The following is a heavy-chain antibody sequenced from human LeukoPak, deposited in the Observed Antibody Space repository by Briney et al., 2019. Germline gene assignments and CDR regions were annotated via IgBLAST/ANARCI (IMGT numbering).Heavy chain of an antibody. J-gene: IGHJ4*02. CDR1: GFTFSSYG. V-gene: IGHV3-30*02. CDR2: IRYDGSNK. CDR3: AKEGFGEFRPYYFDY. Sequence: PGGSLRLSCAASGFTFSSYGMHWVRQAPGKELEWVAFIRYDGSNKYYADSVKGRFTISRDNSKNTLYLQMNSLRAEDTAVYYCAKEGFGEFRPYYFDYWGQGTLVTVSS. D-gene: IGHD3-10*01.